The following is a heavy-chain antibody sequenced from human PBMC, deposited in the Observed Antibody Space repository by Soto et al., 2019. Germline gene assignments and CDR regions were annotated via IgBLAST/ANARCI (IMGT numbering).Heavy chain of an antibody. CDR1: GFTFSSYA. V-gene: IGHV3-23*01. CDR2: ISGIGGSP. J-gene: IGHJ6*02. Sequence: PGGSLGVYCGASGFTFSSYAMRWVRHSPGRGLEXFSAISGIGGSPNYADSVRGRFTISRHTYKNTLYLQRKSLRAEDTAVYYCAKDVAHSSSWYWDRKTXYGMDVWGQGTTVTVSS. D-gene: IGHD6-13*01. CDR3: AKDVAHSSSWYWDRKTXYGMDV.